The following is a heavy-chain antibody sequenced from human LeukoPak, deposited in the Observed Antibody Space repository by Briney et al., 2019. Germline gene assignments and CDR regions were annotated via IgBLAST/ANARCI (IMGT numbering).Heavy chain of an antibody. V-gene: IGHV3-33*01. CDR2: IFYDGRRT. D-gene: IGHD1-26*01. Sequence: GGSLRLSCAASGFTFSNYGMQGVREAPGKGREGVAVIFYDGRRTYYSDSVTGRFPISRDNSKNTLYLQMNSLRAEDTAVYYCATDLVGVGAGSYFHYWGQGTLVTVSS. CDR3: ATDLVGVGAGSYFHY. J-gene: IGHJ4*02. CDR1: GFTFSNYG.